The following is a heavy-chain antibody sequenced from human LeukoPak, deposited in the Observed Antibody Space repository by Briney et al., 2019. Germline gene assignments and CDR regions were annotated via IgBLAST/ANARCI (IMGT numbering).Heavy chain of an antibody. Sequence: GRSLRLSCAASGFTSSSYAMHWVRQAPGKGLEWVAVISYDGSNKYYADSVKGRFTISRDNSKNTLYLQMNSLRAEDTAVYYCAREIVGATIDAFDIWGQGTMVTVSS. V-gene: IGHV3-30*04. CDR3: AREIVGATIDAFDI. J-gene: IGHJ3*02. CDR2: ISYDGSNK. D-gene: IGHD1-26*01. CDR1: GFTSSSYA.